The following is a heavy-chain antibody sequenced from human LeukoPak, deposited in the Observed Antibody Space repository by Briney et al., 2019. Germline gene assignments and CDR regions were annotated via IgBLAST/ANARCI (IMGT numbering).Heavy chain of an antibody. D-gene: IGHD1-7*01. V-gene: IGHV3-30*04. CDR1: GFTFSSYA. J-gene: IGHJ4*02. Sequence: GRSLRLSCAASGFTFSSYAMHWVRQAPGKGLEWVAVISYDGSNKYYADSVKGRFTISRDNSKNTLYLQMNSLRVEDTAVYYCARWELPGGYVYWGQGTLVTVSS. CDR2: ISYDGSNK. CDR3: ARWELPGGYVY.